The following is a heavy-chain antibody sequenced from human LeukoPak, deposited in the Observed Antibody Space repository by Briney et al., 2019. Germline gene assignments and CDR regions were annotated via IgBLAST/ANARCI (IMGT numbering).Heavy chain of an antibody. CDR2: MNQDGSEK. V-gene: IGHV3-7*03. J-gene: IGHJ4*02. D-gene: IGHD2-8*01. Sequence: GGSLRLSCAASGFTFRSYWMTWVRQAPGKGLEWVANMNQDGSEKYSVDSVKGRFTISRDNAKNSLYLQMNSLRAEDTAVYYCAKDPDCTSGICYTFFDYWGQGTLVTVSS. CDR3: AKDPDCTSGICYTFFDY. CDR1: GFTFRSYW.